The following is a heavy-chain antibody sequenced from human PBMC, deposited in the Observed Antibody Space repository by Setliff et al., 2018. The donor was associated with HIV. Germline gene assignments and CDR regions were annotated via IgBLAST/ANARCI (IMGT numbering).Heavy chain of an antibody. D-gene: IGHD6-13*01. CDR2: ITPFVGIT. V-gene: IGHV1-69*10. J-gene: IGHJ4*02. CDR3: ARDKGIREAASLDY. Sequence: GASVKVSCKASGGTFGDFRITWVRQAPGQGLEWMGEITPFVGITNYAQKFQGRVTISADESTATAYIELSSLTSQDTAVYYCARDKGIREAASLDYWGQGSLVTVSS. CDR1: GGTFGDFR.